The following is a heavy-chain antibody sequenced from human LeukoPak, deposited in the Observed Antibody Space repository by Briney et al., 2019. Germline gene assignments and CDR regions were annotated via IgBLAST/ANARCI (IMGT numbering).Heavy chain of an antibody. J-gene: IGHJ6*02. CDR3: ARVVNPYYYYGMDV. V-gene: IGHV3-33*01. CDR2: IWYDGSNK. CDR1: GFTFSSYG. D-gene: IGHD3-22*01. Sequence: GGSLRLSCAASGFTFSSYGMHWVRQAPGKGLEWVAVIWYDGSNKYYADSVKGRFTISRDNSKNTVYLQMNSLRAEDTAVYYCARVVNPYYYYGMDVWGQGTTVTVSS.